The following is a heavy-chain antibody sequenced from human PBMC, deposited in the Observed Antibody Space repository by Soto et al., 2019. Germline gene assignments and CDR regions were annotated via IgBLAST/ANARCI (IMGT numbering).Heavy chain of an antibody. V-gene: IGHV3-30*03. CDR3: ARGVGIDLENAGFRAFDI. CDR1: GFTFSDHG. Sequence: TGGSLRLSCAAAGFTFSDHGMHWVRQAPGKGLECAGLISHDGTYTHLEDSVKGRFTISRDNPGNTLYLQMNSLRVEDTALYFCARGVGIDLENAGFRAFDIWGPGTTVTVSS. CDR2: ISHDGTYT. D-gene: IGHD1-26*01. J-gene: IGHJ3*02.